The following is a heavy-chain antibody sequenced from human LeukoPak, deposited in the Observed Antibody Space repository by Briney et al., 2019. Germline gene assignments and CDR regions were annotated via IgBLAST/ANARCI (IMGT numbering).Heavy chain of an antibody. CDR3: ATGIGTLWSGYYHDF. D-gene: IGHD3-3*01. CDR2: IIHVLGVA. V-gene: IGHV1-69*04. CDR1: GGTFSTYA. Sequence: VASVKVSCKASGGTFSTYAISWVRQAPGQGLEWMGRIIHVLGVANYAQKFQGRVTISADKSTSTAYMEVSSLRSEDTAVYYCATGIGTLWSGYYHDFWGQGTLVTVSS. J-gene: IGHJ4*02.